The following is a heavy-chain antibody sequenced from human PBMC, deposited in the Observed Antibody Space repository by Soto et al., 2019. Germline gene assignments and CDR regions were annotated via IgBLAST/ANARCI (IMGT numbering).Heavy chain of an antibody. CDR3: AKVVSKSGQTEDF. CDR2: ISGSGDTT. CDR1: GCTFSIYA. D-gene: IGHD2-15*01. J-gene: IGHJ4*02. V-gene: IGHV3-23*01. Sequence: GSLSLSCGASGCTFSIYAMSWVRQAPGKGLEWVSSISGSGDTTNYADSVKGRFTISRDNSKNTLYLQMNSLRAEDTAVYSCAKVVSKSGQTEDFWGPGTLVTVSS.